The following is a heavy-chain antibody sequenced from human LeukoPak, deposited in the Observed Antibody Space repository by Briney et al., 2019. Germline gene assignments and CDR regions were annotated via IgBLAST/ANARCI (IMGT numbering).Heavy chain of an antibody. CDR2: IYYSGST. V-gene: IGHV4-59*08. J-gene: IGHJ4*02. D-gene: IGHD3-10*01. CDR1: GGSISSYY. CDR3: ATQEFYDSGSYFLE. Sequence: SETLSLTCTVSGGSISSYYWSWIRQPPGKGLEWIGYIYYSGSTNYNPSLKSRVTISVDTSKNQFSLKLSSVTAADTAVYYCATQEFYDSGSYFLEWGQGTLVTVSS.